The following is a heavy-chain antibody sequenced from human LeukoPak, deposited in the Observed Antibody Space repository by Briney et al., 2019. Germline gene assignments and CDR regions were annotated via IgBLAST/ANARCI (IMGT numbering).Heavy chain of an antibody. CDR3: ARIEGDYGVFVF. V-gene: IGHV1-69*05. CDR1: GGTFNTYA. CDR2: IIPVFGTP. J-gene: IGHJ4*02. Sequence: SVKVSCKASGGTFNTYAFNWVRQAPGQELERMGRIIPVFGTPRYAQKYQGRLTITTDEFASTVYMELSSLRSQDTAIYYCARIEGDYGVFVFWGQGTLVTVSS. D-gene: IGHD4-17*01.